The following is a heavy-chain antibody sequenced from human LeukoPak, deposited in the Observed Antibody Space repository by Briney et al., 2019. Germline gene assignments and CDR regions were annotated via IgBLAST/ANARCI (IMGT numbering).Heavy chain of an antibody. J-gene: IGHJ4*02. Sequence: SETLSLTCTVSGDSISSSGYYWGWIRQPPGKGLEWIGTIYYSGNTYYNPSLKSRVTISVDTSKNQFSLKLSSVTAADSAVYCCARSWGYTYGKIDFWGQGTLVTVSS. CDR1: GDSISSSGYY. CDR2: IYYSGNT. V-gene: IGHV4-39*01. D-gene: IGHD5-18*01. CDR3: ARSWGYTYGKIDF.